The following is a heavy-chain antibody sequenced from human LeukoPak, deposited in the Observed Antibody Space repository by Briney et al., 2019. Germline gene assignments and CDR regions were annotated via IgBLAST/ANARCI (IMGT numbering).Heavy chain of an antibody. D-gene: IGHD1-26*01. Sequence: GGSLRLSCAASGFTFSGSAMHWVRQASGKGLEWVGRIRSKANNYATASAASVKGRFTFSRDDSKNTAYLQMNSLKTEDTAVYYCTSSGSYLDAFDIWGQGTVATVSS. CDR1: GFTFSGSA. V-gene: IGHV3-73*01. J-gene: IGHJ3*02. CDR3: TSSGSYLDAFDI. CDR2: IRSKANNYAT.